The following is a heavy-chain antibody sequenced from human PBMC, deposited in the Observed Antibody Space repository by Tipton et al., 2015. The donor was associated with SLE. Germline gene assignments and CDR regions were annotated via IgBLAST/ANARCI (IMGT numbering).Heavy chain of an antibody. J-gene: IGHJ2*01. D-gene: IGHD6-19*01. CDR2: LYYTGST. V-gene: IGHV4-59*08. CDR3: ARHGLRNVADHWYFDL. Sequence: SWIRQPPGKGLEWIGYLYYTGSTTYNPSLKSRVTISVDTSKNQFSLKLSSVTAADTAVYYCARHGLRNVADHWYFDLWGRGTLVTVSS.